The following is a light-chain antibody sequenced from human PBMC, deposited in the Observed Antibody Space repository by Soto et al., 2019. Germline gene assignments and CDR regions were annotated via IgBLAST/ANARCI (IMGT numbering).Light chain of an antibody. Sequence: DIQMTQSPSSLSASVGDRVTITCRASQRISTYLNWYQQNPGKAPKLLIFAASSLQSGVPSRFSGSGSGTDFTLTISSLQPEDFATYFCQQSYTTPRTFGQGTKVDIK. CDR2: AAS. CDR3: QQSYTTPRT. V-gene: IGKV1-39*01. J-gene: IGKJ1*01. CDR1: QRISTY.